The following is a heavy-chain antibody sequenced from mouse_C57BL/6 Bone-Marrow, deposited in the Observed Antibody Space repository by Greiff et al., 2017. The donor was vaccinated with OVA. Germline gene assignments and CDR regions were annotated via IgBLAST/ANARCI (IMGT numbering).Heavy chain of an antibody. D-gene: IGHD4-1*01. V-gene: IGHV2-2*01. CDR3: ARLTGTYFDY. Sequence: QVQLQQSGPGLVQPSQSLSITCTVSGFSLTSYGVHWVRQSPGKGLEWLGVIWGGGSTDYNAAFISRLSISKDNSKSQVFFKMNSLQADDTAIYYCARLTGTYFDYWGQGTTLTVSS. J-gene: IGHJ2*01. CDR2: IWGGGST. CDR1: GFSLTSYG.